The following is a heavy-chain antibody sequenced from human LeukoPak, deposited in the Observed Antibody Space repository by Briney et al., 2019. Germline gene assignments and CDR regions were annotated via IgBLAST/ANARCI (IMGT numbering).Heavy chain of an antibody. Sequence: GASVKVSCKASGYTFTSYYMHWVRQAPGQGLEWMGIIYPSGGSTSYAQKFQGRVTMTRDTSTSTVYMELSSLRSEDTAVYYCARDRSLYGDYGNDAFDIWGQGTMVTVSS. D-gene: IGHD4-17*01. J-gene: IGHJ3*02. CDR1: GYTFTSYY. CDR2: IYPSGGST. V-gene: IGHV1-46*01. CDR3: ARDRSLYGDYGNDAFDI.